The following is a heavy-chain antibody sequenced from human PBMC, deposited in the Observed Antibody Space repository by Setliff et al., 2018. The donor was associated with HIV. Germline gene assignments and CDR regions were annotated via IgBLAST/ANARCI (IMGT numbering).Heavy chain of an antibody. D-gene: IGHD1-26*01. Sequence: SVTLSLTCAVYGESFTDHFWTWIRQSPGKGLEWLGEINHSGSTNQNPSLKSRFNLSVDTSKNQFSLRMNSVTAADTAVYYCARGREVKRDTYYDYFYMDVWSRGTAVTVSS. CDR3: ARGREVKRDTYYDYFYMDV. J-gene: IGHJ6*03. V-gene: IGHV4-34*01. CDR2: INHSGST. CDR1: GESFTDHF.